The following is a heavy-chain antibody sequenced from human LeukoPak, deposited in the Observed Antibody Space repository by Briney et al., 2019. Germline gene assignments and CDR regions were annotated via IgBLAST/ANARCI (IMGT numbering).Heavy chain of an antibody. CDR1: GFTFSNAW. J-gene: IGHJ4*02. CDR2: INSKTDGGTT. CDR3: TTDGGY. D-gene: IGHD3-16*01. Sequence: GGSLRLSCAASGFTFSNAWMSWVRQAPGKGLEWVGRINSKTDGGTTDYAAPVKGRFTISRDDSKNTLYLQMNSLKTEDTAVYYCTTDGGYWGQGTLVTVSS. V-gene: IGHV3-15*01.